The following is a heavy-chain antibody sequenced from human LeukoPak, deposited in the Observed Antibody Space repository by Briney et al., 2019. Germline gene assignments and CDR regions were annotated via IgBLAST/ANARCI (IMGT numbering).Heavy chain of an antibody. J-gene: IGHJ4*02. CDR3: AKEDPYIVALPADGRYFDC. Sequence: GRSLRLSCAASGFTFSSYGMHWVRQAPGKGLEWVAVISYDGSNKYYADSVKGRFTISRDNSKNTLYLQMNSLRAEDTAVYYCAKEDPYIVALPADGRYFDCWGQGTLVAVSS. D-gene: IGHD2-2*01. CDR2: ISYDGSNK. CDR1: GFTFSSYG. V-gene: IGHV3-30*18.